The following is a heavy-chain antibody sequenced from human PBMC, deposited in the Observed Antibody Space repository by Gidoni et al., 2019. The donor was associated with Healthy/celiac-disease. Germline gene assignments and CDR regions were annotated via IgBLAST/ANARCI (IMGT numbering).Heavy chain of an antibody. CDR2: IKSKTDGGTT. J-gene: IGHJ6*02. V-gene: IGHV3-15*01. CDR3: TTSSGGEYYYGMDV. D-gene: IGHD3-16*01. Sequence: EVQLVESGGGLVKPGGSLRLSCAASGFTFSNAWMSWVRQAPGKGLEWVGRIKSKTDGGTTDYAAPVKGRFTISRDDSKNTLYLQMNSLKTEDTAVYYCTTSSGGEYYYGMDVWGQGTTVTVSS. CDR1: GFTFSNAW.